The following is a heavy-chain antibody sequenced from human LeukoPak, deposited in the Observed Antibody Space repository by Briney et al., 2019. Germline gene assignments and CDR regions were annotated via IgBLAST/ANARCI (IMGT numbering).Heavy chain of an antibody. Sequence: ASVKVSCKASGYTFTSYTIHWVRQAPGQGLEWMGWISAYNGNTNYAQKLQGRVTMTTDTSTSTAYMELRSLRSDDTAVYYCARDVDTAMVSGFDPWGQGTLVTVSS. D-gene: IGHD5-18*01. CDR1: GYTFTSYT. V-gene: IGHV1-18*01. J-gene: IGHJ5*02. CDR2: ISAYNGNT. CDR3: ARDVDTAMVSGFDP.